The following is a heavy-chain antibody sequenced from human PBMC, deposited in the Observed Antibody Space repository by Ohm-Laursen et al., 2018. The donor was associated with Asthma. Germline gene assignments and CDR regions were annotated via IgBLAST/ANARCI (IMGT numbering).Heavy chain of an antibody. CDR3: ARIGPEWELPGREYSLHH. Sequence: SLRLSCAASGYTFSRYSIHWVRQFPGKGLEWVASISTASTFIYYADSVRGRFTTSRDNAKNLVYLQMDGLRVDDTALYYCARIGPEWELPGREYSLHHWGQGTQVTVSS. CDR1: GYTFSRYS. V-gene: IGHV3-21*01. D-gene: IGHD1-26*01. CDR2: ISTASTFI. J-gene: IGHJ1*01.